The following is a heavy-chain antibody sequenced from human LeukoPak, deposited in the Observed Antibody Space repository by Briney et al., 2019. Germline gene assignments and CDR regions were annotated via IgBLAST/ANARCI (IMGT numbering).Heavy chain of an antibody. CDR3: ARDRGVDTLFGVPGDY. Sequence: GASVKVSCKASGGTFSSYAISWVRQAPGQGPEWMGRIIPIFGTANYAQKFQGRVTITTDESTSTAYMELSSLRSEDTAVYYCARDRGVDTLFGVPGDYWGQGTLVTVPS. CDR1: GGTFSSYA. CDR2: IIPIFGTA. D-gene: IGHD5-18*01. V-gene: IGHV1-69*05. J-gene: IGHJ4*02.